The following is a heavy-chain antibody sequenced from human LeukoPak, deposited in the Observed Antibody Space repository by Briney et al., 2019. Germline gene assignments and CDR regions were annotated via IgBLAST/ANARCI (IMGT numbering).Heavy chain of an antibody. CDR1: GGTFSSYA. D-gene: IGHD2-2*01. CDR2: IIPIFGTA. CDR3: ARDQQYQLLFSRYYYYYMDV. J-gene: IGHJ6*03. Sequence: SVKVSCKASGGTFSSYAISWVRQAPGQGLEWMGGIIPIFGTANYAQKFQGRVTITADESTSTAYMELSSLRSEDTAVYYCARDQQYQLLFSRYYYYYMDVWGKGTTVTVSS. V-gene: IGHV1-69*13.